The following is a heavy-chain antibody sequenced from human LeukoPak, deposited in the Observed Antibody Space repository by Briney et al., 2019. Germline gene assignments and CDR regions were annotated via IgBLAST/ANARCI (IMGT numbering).Heavy chain of an antibody. D-gene: IGHD6-13*01. CDR2: ISYDGSNK. V-gene: IGHV3-30-3*01. CDR1: GFTFSSYA. Sequence: PGGSLRLSCAASGFTFSSYAMHWVRQAPGKGLEWVAVISYDGSNKYYADSVKGRFTISRDNSRNSLYLQMNSLRTEDTALYYCAKDIYKRQQLVWGTDVWGQGTTVTVSS. CDR3: AKDIYKRQQLVWGTDV. J-gene: IGHJ6*02.